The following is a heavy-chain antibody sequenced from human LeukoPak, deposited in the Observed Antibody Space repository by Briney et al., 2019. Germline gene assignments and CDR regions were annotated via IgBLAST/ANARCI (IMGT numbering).Heavy chain of an antibody. Sequence: SETLSLTCTVSGGSISSYYWSWIRQPPGKGLEWIGYIYPRGSTYYNPSLKSRVTMPLDRSANQFSLNLSSVTAADTAVYYCARFSPRAMGNYFDFWGQGTLVTVSS. J-gene: IGHJ4*02. D-gene: IGHD7-27*01. CDR1: GGSISSYY. CDR3: ARFSPRAMGNYFDF. CDR2: IYPRGST. V-gene: IGHV4-4*09.